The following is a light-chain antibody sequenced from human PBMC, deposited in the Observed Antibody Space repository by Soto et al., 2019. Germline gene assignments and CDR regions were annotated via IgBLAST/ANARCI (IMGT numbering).Light chain of an antibody. CDR2: VNRDGSH. Sequence: QPVLTQSPSASASLGASVKLTCTLSSGHSSYAIAWHQQQPEKGPRYLMKVNRDGSHNKGDGIPDRFSGSSSGAERYLTISSVQSEDEADYYCQTWGTGIAVFGGGTQL. CDR3: QTWGTGIAV. CDR1: SGHSSYA. V-gene: IGLV4-69*01. J-gene: IGLJ7*01.